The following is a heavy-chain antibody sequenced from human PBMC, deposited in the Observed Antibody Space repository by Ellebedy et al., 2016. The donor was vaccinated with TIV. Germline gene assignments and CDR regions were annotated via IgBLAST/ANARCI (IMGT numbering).Heavy chain of an antibody. D-gene: IGHD2-2*01. J-gene: IGHJ4*02. Sequence: AASVKVSCKASGYTFTSYGVSWVRQAPGQGLEWMGWISTSNGNTNYAEKVQDRVTVTTDTSTNTVYMELRSLKSDDTAVYYCARARYCSETSCSFDLWGQGTLVTVSS. CDR3: ARARYCSETSCSFDL. CDR2: ISTSNGNT. V-gene: IGHV1-18*01. CDR1: GYTFTSYG.